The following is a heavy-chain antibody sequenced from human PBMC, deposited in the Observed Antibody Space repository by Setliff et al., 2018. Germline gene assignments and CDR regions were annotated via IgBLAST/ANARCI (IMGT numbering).Heavy chain of an antibody. CDR3: ARGPDNYYGTQYFDY. Sequence: SETLSLTCAVYGGSISTYYWNWIRQPPGKGLEWIGYIYYSGNSNYDTNYNPSLKSRVTMSLDTSKNQFSLNLYSVTAADTAMFYCARGPDNYYGTQYFDYWGQGTLVTVSS. J-gene: IGHJ4*02. CDR2: IYYSGNSNYDT. D-gene: IGHD3-10*01. V-gene: IGHV4-59*08. CDR1: GGSISTYY.